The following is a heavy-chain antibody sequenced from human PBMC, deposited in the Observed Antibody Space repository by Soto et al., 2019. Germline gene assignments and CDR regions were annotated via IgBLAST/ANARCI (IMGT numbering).Heavy chain of an antibody. Sequence: SETLSLTCAVYGGSFSGYYWSWIRQPPGKGLEWIGEINHSGSTNYNPSLKSRVTISVDTSKNQFSLKLSSVTAADTAVYYCGRNAGYAPRDFDYCGQGTLVTVSS. V-gene: IGHV4-34*01. CDR1: GGSFSGYY. CDR3: GRNAGYAPRDFDY. D-gene: IGHD2-2*01. J-gene: IGHJ4*02. CDR2: INHSGST.